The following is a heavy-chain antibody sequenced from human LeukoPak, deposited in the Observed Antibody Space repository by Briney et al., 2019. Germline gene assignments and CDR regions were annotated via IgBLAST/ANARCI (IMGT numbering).Heavy chain of an antibody. CDR2: MNPNSGNT. V-gene: IGHV1-8*01. Sequence: GASVKVSCKASGYTFTSYDINWVRQATGQGLEWMGWMNPNSGNTGYAQKFQGRVTMTRNTSIRTAYMELSSLRSEDTAVYYCARGYHRYYYGSGRWYNWFDPWGQGTLVTVSS. CDR1: GYTFTSYD. CDR3: ARGYHRYYYGSGRWYNWFDP. J-gene: IGHJ5*02. D-gene: IGHD3-10*01.